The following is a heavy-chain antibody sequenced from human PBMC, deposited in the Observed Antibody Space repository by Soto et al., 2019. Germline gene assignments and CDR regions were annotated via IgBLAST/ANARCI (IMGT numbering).Heavy chain of an antibody. D-gene: IGHD4-17*01. CDR3: TRDNRFSDYGGNHYFDY. J-gene: IGHJ4*02. Sequence: ASVKVSCKASGYIFTSYGISWVRQAPGQGLEWMGWISGYNGKTTYAQNFQGRVTMTTDRSTSTAYMDLGSLRSDDTALYYCTRDNRFSDYGGNHYFDYWGQGSLVTVSS. CDR2: ISGYNGKT. V-gene: IGHV1-18*01. CDR1: GYIFTSYG.